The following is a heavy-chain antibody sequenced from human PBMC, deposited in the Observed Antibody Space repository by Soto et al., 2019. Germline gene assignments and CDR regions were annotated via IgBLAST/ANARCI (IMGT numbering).Heavy chain of an antibody. V-gene: IGHV4-31*03. D-gene: IGHD3-3*01. CDR2: IYYSGST. CDR1: GGSISSGGYY. J-gene: IGHJ3*02. Sequence: SETLSLTCTVSGGSISSGGYYWSWIRQHPGKGLEWIGYIYYSGSTYYNPSLKSRVTISVDTSKNQFSLKLSSVTAADTAVYYCARGGGEGIFGVVILTGAFDIWGQGTMVTVSS. CDR3: ARGGGEGIFGVVILTGAFDI.